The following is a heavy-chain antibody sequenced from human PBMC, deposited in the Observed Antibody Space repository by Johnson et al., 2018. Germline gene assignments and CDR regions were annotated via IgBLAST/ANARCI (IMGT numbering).Heavy chain of an antibody. J-gene: IGHJ6*03. CDR2: ISYAGSNK. CDR3: AKEYFIGMATTGGFDMDV. Sequence: VQLVESGGGVVQPGRSLRLSCAASGFAFIRYDMHWVRQAPGKGLEWVAVISYAGSNKYYADSVKGRFTISRENSKNMLFLQMNSLRAEDTGVYYCAKEYFIGMATTGGFDMDVWGKGTTVTVSS. D-gene: IGHD5-24*01. CDR1: GFAFIRYD. V-gene: IGHV3-30*18.